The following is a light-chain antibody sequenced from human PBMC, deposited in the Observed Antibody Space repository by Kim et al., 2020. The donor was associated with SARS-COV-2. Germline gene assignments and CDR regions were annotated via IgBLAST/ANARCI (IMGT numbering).Light chain of an antibody. J-gene: IGKJ2*01. CDR2: GSS. CDR3: QQYNNWPRT. V-gene: IGKV3D-15*01. Sequence: ETVMTQSPDTLSVSPGERVTVSCRASQSVGSNLAWYQHKSGQAPRLLIYGSSTVAAGVPARFSGSRSGTEFALTISSLQSEDFAVYYCQQYNNWPRTFGQGTKLEI. CDR1: QSVGSN.